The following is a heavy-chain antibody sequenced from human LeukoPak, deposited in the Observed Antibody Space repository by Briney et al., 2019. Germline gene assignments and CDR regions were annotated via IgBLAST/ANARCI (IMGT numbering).Heavy chain of an antibody. CDR3: ARDLLYYDSSLIPQY. D-gene: IGHD3-22*01. V-gene: IGHV3-33*01. CDR2: IWYDGSNK. J-gene: IGHJ4*02. Sequence: GGSLRLSCAASGFTFSSYGMHWVRQAPGKGLEWVAVIWYDGSNKYYADSVKGRFTISRDNSKNTLYLQMNSLRAEDTAVYYCARDLLYYDSSLIPQYWGQGTLVTVSS. CDR1: GFTFSSYG.